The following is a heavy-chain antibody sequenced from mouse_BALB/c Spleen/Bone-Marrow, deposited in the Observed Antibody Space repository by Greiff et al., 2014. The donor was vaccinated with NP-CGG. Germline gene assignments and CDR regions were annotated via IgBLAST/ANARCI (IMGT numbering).Heavy chain of an antibody. CDR1: GYSFTSYW. V-gene: IGHV1S126*01. Sequence: QVQLKESGPQLVRPGASVKISCKASGYSFTSYWMHWVKQRPGQGLEWIGMIDPSDSETRLNQKFKDKATLTVDKPSSTAYMQLSSPTSEDSAVYYCARDGITTATYYYAMDYWGQGTSVTVSS. CDR3: ARDGITTATYYYAMDY. CDR2: IDPSDSET. D-gene: IGHD1-2*01. J-gene: IGHJ4*01.